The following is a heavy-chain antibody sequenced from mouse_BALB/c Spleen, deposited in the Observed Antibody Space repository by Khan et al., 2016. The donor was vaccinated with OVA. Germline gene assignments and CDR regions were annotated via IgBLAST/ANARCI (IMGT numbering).Heavy chain of an antibody. V-gene: IGHV9-3-1*01. CDR3: SSTLFVSYTLDY. Sequence: QIQMVQFGLELQKSGETVKISCKASGYTFTNYGMNWVKQSPGKALKWMGWINTYTGEPTYADDYKGWFAFSLETSVSTAYFQINNLYHEDTATFFCSSTLFVSYTLDYWGEGTTVTVP. CDR1: GYTFTNYG. D-gene: IGHD6-1*01. J-gene: IGHJ4*01. CDR2: INTYTGEP.